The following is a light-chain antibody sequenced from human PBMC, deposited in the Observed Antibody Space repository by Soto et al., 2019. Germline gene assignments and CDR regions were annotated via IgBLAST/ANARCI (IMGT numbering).Light chain of an antibody. Sequence: PLASSLSAPSXYSVTITCRASQTISTYLNWYQQKPGKAPRLLIYDASSLLSGVPSRFSGSGSGADFTLTISSLQPEDFATYYCLQDYNYPLTFGGGTKVDIK. J-gene: IGKJ4*01. V-gene: IGKV1-6*02. CDR3: LQDYNYPLT. CDR1: QTISTY. CDR2: DAS.